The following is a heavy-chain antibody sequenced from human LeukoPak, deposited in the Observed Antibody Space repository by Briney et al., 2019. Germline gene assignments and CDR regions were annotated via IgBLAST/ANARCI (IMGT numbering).Heavy chain of an antibody. D-gene: IGHD2-2*01. CDR3: AKDGERTQVTPASFIDY. CDR1: GFTFRSYG. J-gene: IGHJ4*02. V-gene: IGHV3-30*02. Sequence: GGSLRLSCAVSGFTFRSYGIHWVRQAPGKGLEWVAFILYDGSKTYYADSVKGRFTISRDNSKNTLYLQMNSLRDDDTALYYCAKDGERTQVTPASFIDYWGPGTLVTVSS. CDR2: ILYDGSKT.